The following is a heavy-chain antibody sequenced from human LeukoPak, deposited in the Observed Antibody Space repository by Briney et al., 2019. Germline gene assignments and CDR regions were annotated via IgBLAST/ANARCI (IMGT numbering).Heavy chain of an antibody. CDR3: AKGHGGANGAGYYYGMDV. J-gene: IGHJ6*02. CDR2: ISWNSGSI. Sequence: PGRSLRLSCAASGFTFDDYAMHWVRQAPGKGLEWVSGISWNSGSIGYADSVKGRFTISRDNAKNSLYLQMNSLRAEDTALYYCAKGHGGANGAGYYYGMDVWGQGTTVTVSS. D-gene: IGHD3-16*01. V-gene: IGHV3-9*01. CDR1: GFTFDDYA.